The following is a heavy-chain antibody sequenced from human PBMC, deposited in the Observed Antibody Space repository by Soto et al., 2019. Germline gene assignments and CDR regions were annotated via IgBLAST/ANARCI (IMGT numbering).Heavy chain of an antibody. V-gene: IGHV4-34*01. D-gene: IGHD3-22*01. CDR2: INHSGST. J-gene: IGHJ4*02. CDR3: ARSPSYYYDSSGYYCFDY. CDR1: GGSFSGYY. Sequence: SETLSLTCAVYGGSFSGYYWSWIRQPPGKGLEWIGEINHSGSTNYNPSLKGRVTISVDTSKNQFSLKLSSVTAADTAVYYCARSPSYYYDSSGYYCFDYWGQGTLVTVSS.